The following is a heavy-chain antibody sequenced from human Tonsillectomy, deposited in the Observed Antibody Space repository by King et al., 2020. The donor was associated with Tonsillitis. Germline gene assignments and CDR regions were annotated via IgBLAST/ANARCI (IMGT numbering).Heavy chain of an antibody. D-gene: IGHD7-27*01. CDR1: GFTFSSYG. V-gene: IGHV3-33*05. Sequence: VQLVESGGGVVQPGRSLRLSCAASGFTFSSYGMHWVRQAPGMGLEWVAVISYDGSNKYYADSVKGRFTISRDNSKNTLYLQMNSLRAEDTAVYYCNKGLGKPLDYWGQGTLVTVSS. J-gene: IGHJ4*02. CDR2: ISYDGSNK. CDR3: NKGLGKPLDY.